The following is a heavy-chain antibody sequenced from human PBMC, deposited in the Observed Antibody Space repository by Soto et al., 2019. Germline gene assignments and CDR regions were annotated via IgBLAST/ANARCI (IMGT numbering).Heavy chain of an antibody. CDR2: INHSGST. J-gene: IGHJ5*02. Sequence: LSLTCAVYGGSFSGYYWSWIRQPPGKGLEWIGEINHSGSTNYNPTLKSRVTISVDTSKNQFSLKLSSVTAADTAVYYCARDEGAARTNWFDPWGQGTLVTVSS. CDR1: GGSFSGYY. CDR3: ARDEGAARTNWFDP. D-gene: IGHD6-6*01. V-gene: IGHV4-34*01.